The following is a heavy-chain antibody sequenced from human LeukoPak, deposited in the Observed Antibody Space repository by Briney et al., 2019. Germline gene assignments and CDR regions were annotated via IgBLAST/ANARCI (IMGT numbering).Heavy chain of an antibody. CDR3: APLGEYYDSSGYYYN. Sequence: NPSETLSLTCAVYGGSFSGYYWSWIRQPPGKGLEWIGEINHSGSTNYNPSLKSRVTISVDTSKNQFSLKLTSVTAADTAVYYCAPLGEYYDSSGYYYNWGQGTLVTVSS. D-gene: IGHD3-22*01. J-gene: IGHJ4*02. V-gene: IGHV4-34*01. CDR1: GGSFSGYY. CDR2: INHSGST.